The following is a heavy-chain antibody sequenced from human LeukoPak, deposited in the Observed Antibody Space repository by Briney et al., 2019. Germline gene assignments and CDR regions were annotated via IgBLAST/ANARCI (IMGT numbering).Heavy chain of an antibody. Sequence: ASVKVSCKASGYTFTDYYLHWVRQAPGQGLEWMGWINPNSGGTNYAQKFQGRVTMTRDTSISTVYMELSRLRSDDTAVYYCVSLGATTIYYYGMDVWGQGTTDTVSS. CDR3: VSLGATTIYYYGMDV. D-gene: IGHD1-26*01. J-gene: IGHJ6*02. V-gene: IGHV1-2*02. CDR1: GYTFTDYY. CDR2: INPNSGGT.